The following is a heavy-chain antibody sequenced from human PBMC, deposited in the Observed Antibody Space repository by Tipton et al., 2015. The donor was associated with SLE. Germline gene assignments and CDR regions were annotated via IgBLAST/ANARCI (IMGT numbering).Heavy chain of an antibody. Sequence: SGFIFRNYDMHWVRQTIGKGLEWVSAIGTAGDTFYQGSVKGRFTISRENAKNSFYLQLNNLRVGDTAVYYCARGRSGRYIDYWGQGTLVTVSS. CDR3: ARGRSGRYIDY. CDR1: GFIFRNYD. D-gene: IGHD1-26*01. V-gene: IGHV3-13*01. CDR2: IGTAGDT. J-gene: IGHJ4*02.